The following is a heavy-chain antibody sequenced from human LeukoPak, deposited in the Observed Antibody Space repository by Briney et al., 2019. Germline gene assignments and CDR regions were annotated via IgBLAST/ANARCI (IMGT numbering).Heavy chain of an antibody. CDR2: ISWNSGSI. CDR3: AKDNRRHYTSGPNPDSLH. D-gene: IGHD6-19*01. CDR1: GNYW. J-gene: IGHJ4*02. Sequence: GGSLRLSCAASGNYWMHWVRQAPGKGLEWVSGISWNSGSIDYADSVEGRFTISRDNAKNSLYLQMNSLRVEDTAFYYCAKDNRRHYTSGPNPDSLHWGQGALVTVSS. V-gene: IGHV3-9*01.